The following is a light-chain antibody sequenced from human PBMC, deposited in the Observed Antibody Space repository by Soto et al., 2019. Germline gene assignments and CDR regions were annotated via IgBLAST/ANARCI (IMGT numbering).Light chain of an antibody. V-gene: IGLV1-44*01. J-gene: IGLJ2*01. CDR2: SND. CDR1: SSNIGMNS. Sequence: SVLTQSPSASGTPGQRVTISCSGKSSNIGMNSVNWYQQVPGAAPKLLIYSNDQRPSGVPHRISGSRSGTSASLAISELQSEDEADYYCAAWDDTLGGHVAFGGGTKVTVL. CDR3: AAWDDTLGGHVA.